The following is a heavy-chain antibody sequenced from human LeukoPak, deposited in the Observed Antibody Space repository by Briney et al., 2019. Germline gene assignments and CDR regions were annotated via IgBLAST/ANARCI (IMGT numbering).Heavy chain of an antibody. CDR3: ARSYYDSSGYLAPSFDY. D-gene: IGHD3-22*01. CDR1: GFTFSSYG. CDR2: INSDGSST. J-gene: IGHJ4*02. V-gene: IGHV3-74*01. Sequence: PGGSLRLSCAASGFTFSSYGMSWVRQAPGKGLVWVSRINSDGSSTSYADSVKGRFTISRDNAKNTLYLQMNSLRAEDTAVYYCARSYYDSSGYLAPSFDYWGQGTLVTVSS.